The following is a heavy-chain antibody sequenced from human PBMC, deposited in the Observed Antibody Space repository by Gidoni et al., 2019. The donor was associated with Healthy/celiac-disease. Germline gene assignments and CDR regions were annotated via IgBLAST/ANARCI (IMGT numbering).Heavy chain of an antibody. CDR2: INPNSGGT. CDR3: ARVANDFWSGYYRSVDDDAFDI. CDR1: GYTFTGYY. D-gene: IGHD3-3*01. J-gene: IGHJ3*02. V-gene: IGHV1-2*06. Sequence: QVQLVQSGAEVKKPGASVKVSCKASGYTFTGYYMHWVRQDPGQGLEWMGRINPNSGGTNYAQKFQGRVTMTRDTSISTAYMELSRLRSDDTAVYYCARVANDFWSGYYRSVDDDAFDIWGQVTMVTVSS.